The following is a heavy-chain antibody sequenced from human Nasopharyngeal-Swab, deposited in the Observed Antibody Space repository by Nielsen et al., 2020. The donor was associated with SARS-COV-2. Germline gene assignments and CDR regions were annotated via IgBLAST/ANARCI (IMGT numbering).Heavy chain of an antibody. D-gene: IGHD2-2*01. V-gene: IGHV7-4-1*02. J-gene: IGHJ5*02. Sequence: ASVKVSCKASGYTFSSYAMNWVRQAPGRGLEWMGWIDTNTGNPTYAPGFTGRFVFSLDTSVRTAYLQISSLKAEDTAVYYCARGIPAAENWFDPWGQGTLVTVSS. CDR1: GYTFSSYA. CDR2: IDTNTGNP. CDR3: ARGIPAAENWFDP.